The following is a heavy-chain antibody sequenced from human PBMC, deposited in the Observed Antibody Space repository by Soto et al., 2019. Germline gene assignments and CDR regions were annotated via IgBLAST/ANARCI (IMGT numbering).Heavy chain of an antibody. D-gene: IGHD1-26*01. CDR1: GYGFTVYS. V-gene: IGHV1-69*13. CDR2: IIPIFGTA. CDR3: ASHIVGGYYYYYYGMDV. J-gene: IGHJ6*02. Sequence: SVNVYCKAAGYGFTVYSMHWVRQAPRQGLEWMGGIIPIFGTANYAQKFQGRVTITADESTSTAYMELSSLRSEDTAVYYCASHIVGGYYYYYYGMDVWGQGTTVTVSS.